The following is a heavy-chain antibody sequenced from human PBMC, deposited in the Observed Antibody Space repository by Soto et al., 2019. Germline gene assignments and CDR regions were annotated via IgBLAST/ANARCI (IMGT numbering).Heavy chain of an antibody. D-gene: IGHD6-19*01. CDR2: INAGNGNT. V-gene: IGHV1-3*01. Sequence: ASVKVSCKASGYTFTSYAMHWVRQAPGQRLEWMGWINAGNGNTKYSQKFQGRVTITRDTSASTAYMELSSLRSEDTAVYYCARDGYEQWLVEEDYYYYYGMDVWGQGTTVTVSS. CDR1: GYTFTSYA. CDR3: ARDGYEQWLVEEDYYYYYGMDV. J-gene: IGHJ6*02.